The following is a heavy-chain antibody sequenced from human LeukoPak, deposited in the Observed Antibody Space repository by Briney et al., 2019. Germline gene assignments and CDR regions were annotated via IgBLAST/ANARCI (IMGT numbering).Heavy chain of an antibody. D-gene: IGHD1-26*01. Sequence: SETLSLTCAVYGGSFSGYYWSWIRQPPGKGLEWIGEINHSGSTNYNPSLKSRVTISVDTSKNQFSLKLSSVTAADTAVYYCARVSGSYRTFDYWGQGTLVTVSS. CDR3: ARVSGSYRTFDY. CDR1: GGSFSGYY. J-gene: IGHJ4*02. CDR2: INHSGST. V-gene: IGHV4-34*01.